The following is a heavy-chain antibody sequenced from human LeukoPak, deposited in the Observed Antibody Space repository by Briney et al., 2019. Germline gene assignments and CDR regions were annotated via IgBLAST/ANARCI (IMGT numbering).Heavy chain of an antibody. V-gene: IGHV3-7*01. CDR2: IKQDGSEK. CDR3: ARGHWLDSFDY. Sequence: PGGSLRLSCASFGFTFSRYWMSWVRQAPGKGLEWVANIKQDGSEKYYVDSVKDRFTISRDNANNSLYLQMNSLRAEDTAVYYCARGHWLDSFDYWGQGTLVTVSS. J-gene: IGHJ4*02. D-gene: IGHD6-19*01. CDR1: GFTFSRYW.